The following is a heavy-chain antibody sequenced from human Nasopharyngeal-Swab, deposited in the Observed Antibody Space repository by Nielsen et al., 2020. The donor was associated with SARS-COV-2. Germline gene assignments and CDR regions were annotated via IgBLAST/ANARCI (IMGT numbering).Heavy chain of an antibody. CDR1: GLNCSAFS. CDR2: VSSSGRTI. D-gene: IGHD3-22*01. J-gene: IGHJ3*02. CDR3: AREGENDSSGYFSDAFDI. V-gene: IGHV3-11*04. Sequence: GWSLRLSCASSGLNCSAFSMRWHRQAPGKRLEWVSYVSSSGRTISYADSVKGRFTISRDNAKNSLYLQMNSLRAEGTAVYYCAREGENDSSGYFSDAFDIWGQGTMVTVSS.